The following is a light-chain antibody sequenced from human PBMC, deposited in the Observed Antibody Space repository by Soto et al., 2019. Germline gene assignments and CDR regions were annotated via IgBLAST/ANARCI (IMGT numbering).Light chain of an antibody. CDR3: QQNYITPPWT. V-gene: IGKV1-39*01. CDR2: AAS. CDR1: QSIKKS. Sequence: DVQRTQSPSSLSASVGDRVTITCRARQSIKKSLNWYQQKPGKAPKLLIFAASNLQSGVPSRFSGSGSGTDFTLTISSLQAEDFATYYCQQNYITPPWTFGPGTKVDIK. J-gene: IGKJ1*01.